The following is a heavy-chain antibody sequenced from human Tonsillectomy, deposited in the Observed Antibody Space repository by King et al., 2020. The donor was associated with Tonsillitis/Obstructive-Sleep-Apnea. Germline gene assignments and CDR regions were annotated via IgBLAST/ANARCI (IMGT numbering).Heavy chain of an antibody. V-gene: IGHV5-51*01. Sequence: QLVQSGAEVKKPGESLKISCKGSGYSFTSYWIGWVRQMPGKGLEWMGIIYPGDSDTRNSPSFQGQVTISADKSISTAYLQWSSLRASDTAMYYCARLEYSSSSGIDYWGQGTLVTVSS. J-gene: IGHJ4*02. CDR1: GYSFTSYW. CDR3: ARLEYSSSSGIDY. CDR2: IYPGDSDT. D-gene: IGHD6-6*01.